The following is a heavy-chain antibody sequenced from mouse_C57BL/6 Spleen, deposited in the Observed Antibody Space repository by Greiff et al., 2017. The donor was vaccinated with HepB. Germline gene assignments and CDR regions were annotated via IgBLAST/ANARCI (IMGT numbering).Heavy chain of an antibody. V-gene: IGHV5-17*01. Sequence: EVKLMESGGGLVKPGGSLKLSCAASGFTFSDYGMHWVRQAPEKGLEWVAYISSGSSTIYYADTVKGRFTISRDNAKNTLFLQMTSLRSEDTSMYYCAREEGRSNYGGSWFAYWGQGTLVTVSA. D-gene: IGHD2-5*01. CDR2: ISSGSSTI. J-gene: IGHJ3*01. CDR3: AREEGRSNYGGSWFAY. CDR1: GFTFSDYG.